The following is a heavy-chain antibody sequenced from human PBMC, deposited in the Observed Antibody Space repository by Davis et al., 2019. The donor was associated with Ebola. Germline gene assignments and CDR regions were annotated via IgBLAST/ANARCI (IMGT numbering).Heavy chain of an antibody. V-gene: IGHV1-18*04. J-gene: IGHJ6*02. CDR1: GYTFTGYY. CDR3: ASGLYYDFWSGYPSDYGMDV. Sequence: ASVKVSCKASGYTFTGYYMHWVRQAPGQGLEWMGWINPNSGNTNYAQKLQGRVTMTTDTSTSTAYMELRSLRSDDTAVYYCASGLYYDFWSGYPSDYGMDVWGQGTTVTVSS. D-gene: IGHD3-3*01. CDR2: INPNSGNT.